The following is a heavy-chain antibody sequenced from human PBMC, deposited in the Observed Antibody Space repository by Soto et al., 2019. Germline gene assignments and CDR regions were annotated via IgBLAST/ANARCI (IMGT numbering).Heavy chain of an antibody. CDR3: GTGQCRFVERTWNGFDT. Sequence: PSEPLSLTCAVYGGSFSGYYWSWLRQPPGKGLEWIGEINHSGSTNYNPSLKSRVTISVDTSKNQFSLKLSSVTAADTAVYYCGTGQCRFVERTWNGFDTCGQGTLVTISA. CDR2: INHSGST. V-gene: IGHV4-34*01. CDR1: GGSFSGYY. J-gene: IGHJ5*02. D-gene: IGHD3-16*01.